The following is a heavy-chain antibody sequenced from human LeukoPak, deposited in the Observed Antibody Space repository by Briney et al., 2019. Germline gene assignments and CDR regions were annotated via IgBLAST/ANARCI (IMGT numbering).Heavy chain of an antibody. CDR2: ISSSSSYI. CDR1: GFTFSSYS. J-gene: IGHJ6*04. V-gene: IGHV3-21*01. Sequence: PGGSLRLSCAASGFTFSSYSMNWVRQAPGKGLEWVSSISSSSSYIYYADSVKGRFTISRDNAKNSLYLQMNSLRAEDTAVYYCARDRGGIAAAAHLDVWGKGTTVTVSS. D-gene: IGHD6-13*01. CDR3: ARDRGGIAAAAHLDV.